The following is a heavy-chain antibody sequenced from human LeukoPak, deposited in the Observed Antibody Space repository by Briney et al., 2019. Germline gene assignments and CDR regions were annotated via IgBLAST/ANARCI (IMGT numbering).Heavy chain of an antibody. CDR1: GYTFTSYY. J-gene: IGHJ4*02. CDR2: INPIVVLT. Sequence: ASVKVSCKASGYTFTSYYMHWLRQAPGQGLEWMGIINPIVVLTRSAQKFQGRVTMTRDTSTSTVYTELYRLRAEDTAVYYCARATAMNFDYWGQGTLVTVSS. D-gene: IGHD5-18*01. CDR3: ARATAMNFDY. V-gene: IGHV1-46*01.